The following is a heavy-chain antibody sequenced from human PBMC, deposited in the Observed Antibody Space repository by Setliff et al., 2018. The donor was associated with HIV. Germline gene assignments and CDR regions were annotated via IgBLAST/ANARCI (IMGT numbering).Heavy chain of an antibody. Sequence: TGGSLRLSCAASEFAFSNYWMNWVRQPPGKGLEWISGINWDGSAVGYADSVKGRFTISRDNAKNTLYLQMNSLRAEDTALYFCTRDRGRPDSFDIWSQGTMVTVSS. J-gene: IGHJ3*02. D-gene: IGHD1-26*01. CDR2: INWDGSAV. V-gene: IGHV3-20*04. CDR3: TRDRGRPDSFDI. CDR1: EFAFSNYW.